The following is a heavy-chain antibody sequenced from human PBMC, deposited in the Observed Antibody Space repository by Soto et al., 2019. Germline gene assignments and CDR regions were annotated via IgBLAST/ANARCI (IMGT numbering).Heavy chain of an antibody. CDR3: AKDSFGELLYLVDY. Sequence: GGSLRLSCAASGFTFSSYAMSWVRQAPGKGLEWVSAISGSGGSTYYADSVKGRFTISRDNSKNTLYLQMNSLRAEDTAVYYCAKDSFGELLYLVDYWGQGTLVTVSS. CDR2: ISGSGGST. CDR1: GFTFSSYA. D-gene: IGHD3-10*01. J-gene: IGHJ4*02. V-gene: IGHV3-23*01.